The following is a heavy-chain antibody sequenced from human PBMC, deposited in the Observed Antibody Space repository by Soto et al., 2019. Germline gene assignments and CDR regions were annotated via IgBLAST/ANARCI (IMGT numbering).Heavy chain of an antibody. CDR2: INSGGST. D-gene: IGHD2-15*01. Sequence: EVQLVESGGGLVQPGGSLRLSCAASGFTVNIYYMSWVRQAPGKGLEWVSGINSGGSTYYDDSVKVRLTISRHNSKNTLHLQMNVLRDEVTAVDYRARAGYCSFCRCYVGAVDYWGQGTMVTVSS. CDR3: ARAGYCSFCRCYVGAVDY. J-gene: IGHJ3*01. V-gene: IGHV3-53*04. CDR1: GFTVNIYY.